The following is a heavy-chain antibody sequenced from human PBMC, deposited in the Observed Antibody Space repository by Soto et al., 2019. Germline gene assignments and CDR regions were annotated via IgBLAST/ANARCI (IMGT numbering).Heavy chain of an antibody. J-gene: IGHJ6*02. D-gene: IGHD6-13*01. CDR3: ASGLTGSWYVGGGMDV. CDR2: VSAYNGNT. V-gene: IGHV1-18*01. CDR1: GYTFTSYG. Sequence: GASVKVSCKASGYTFTSYGISWVRQAPGQGLEWMGWVSAYNGNTNYAQKLQGRVTMTTDTSTSTAYMELRSLRSDDTAVYYCASGLTGSWYVGGGMDVWGQGTTVTVSS.